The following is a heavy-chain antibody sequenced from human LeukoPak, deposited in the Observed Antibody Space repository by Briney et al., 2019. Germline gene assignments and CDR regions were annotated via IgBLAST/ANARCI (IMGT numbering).Heavy chain of an antibody. Sequence: GASVKVSCKASGYTFTGYYMHWVRQAPGQGLEWMGWINPNSGGTNYAQKFQGRVTMTRDTSISTAYMELSRLRSDDTAVYYCARSEVPAADGNWFDPWGQGTLVTVSS. CDR2: INPNSGGT. CDR3: ARSEVPAADGNWFDP. V-gene: IGHV1-2*02. CDR1: GYTFTGYY. J-gene: IGHJ5*02. D-gene: IGHD2-2*01.